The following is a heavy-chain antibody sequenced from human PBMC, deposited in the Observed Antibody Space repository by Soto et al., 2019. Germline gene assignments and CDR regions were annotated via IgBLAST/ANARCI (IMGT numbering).Heavy chain of an antibody. CDR1: GYTFTTYG. CDR3: ARDPYLGDHQY. Sequence: QVQLVQSGGEVKKPGASVKVSCKTSGYTFTTYGISWVRQAPGQGLEWVGWISAYSGKTHYAQKFQGKVTMTTDTSTNKAFLERRSLRSDDTAVYYCARDPYLGDHQYWGQGTLVTVSS. J-gene: IGHJ4*02. V-gene: IGHV1-18*01. D-gene: IGHD3-16*01. CDR2: ISAYSGKT.